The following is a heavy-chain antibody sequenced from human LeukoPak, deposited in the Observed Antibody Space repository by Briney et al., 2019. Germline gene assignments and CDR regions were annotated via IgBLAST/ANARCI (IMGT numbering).Heavy chain of an antibody. CDR2: INHSGST. V-gene: IGHV4-34*01. D-gene: IGHD6-19*01. CDR3: ARGFGGAQWLVFDY. CDR1: GGSFSGYY. J-gene: IGHJ4*02. Sequence: PSETLSLTCAVYGGSFSGYYWSWIRQPPGKGLEWIGEINHSGSTNYTPSLKSRVTISVDTSKNQLSLKLSSVTAADTAVYYCARGFGGAQWLVFDYWGQGTLVTVSS.